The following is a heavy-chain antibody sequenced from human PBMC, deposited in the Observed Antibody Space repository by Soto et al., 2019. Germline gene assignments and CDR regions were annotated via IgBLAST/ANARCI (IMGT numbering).Heavy chain of an antibody. V-gene: IGHV3-7*03. D-gene: IGHD1-26*01. CDR3: AATSGSFDY. CDR2: IKQDGSEK. Sequence: GGSLRLSCAASGFTFSSYWMSWVRQAPGKGLEWVANIKQDGSEKCYVDSVKGRFTISRDNAKNSLYLQMNGLRAEDTAVYYCAATSGSFDYWGQGTLVTVSS. J-gene: IGHJ4*02. CDR1: GFTFSSYW.